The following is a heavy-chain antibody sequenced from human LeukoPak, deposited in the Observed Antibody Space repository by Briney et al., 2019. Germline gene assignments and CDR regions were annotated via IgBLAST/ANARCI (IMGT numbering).Heavy chain of an antibody. CDR1: GGTFSSYA. CDR2: IIPIFGTA. Sequence: SVKVSCKASGGTFSSYAISWVRQAPGQGLEWMGGIIPIFGTANYAQKFQGRVTITADESTSTAYMELSSPRSEDTAVYYCARSSPKVYSTNYYYYGMDVWGQGTTVTVSS. V-gene: IGHV1-69*13. CDR3: ARSSPKVYSTNYYYYGMDV. J-gene: IGHJ6*02. D-gene: IGHD4-11*01.